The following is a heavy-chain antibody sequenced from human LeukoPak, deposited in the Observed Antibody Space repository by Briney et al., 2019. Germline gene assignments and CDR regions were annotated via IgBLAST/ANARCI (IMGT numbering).Heavy chain of an antibody. D-gene: IGHD3-22*01. J-gene: IGHJ4*02. CDR3: ARENYYDSSGYFDY. CDR1: GGSIGSYY. Sequence: SETLSLTCTVSGGSIGSYYWSWIRQPPGKGLEWIGYICYSGSTNYNPSLKSRVTISVDTSKNQFSLKLSSVTAADTAVYYCARENYYDSSGYFDYWGQGTLVTVSS. CDR2: ICYSGST. V-gene: IGHV4-59*01.